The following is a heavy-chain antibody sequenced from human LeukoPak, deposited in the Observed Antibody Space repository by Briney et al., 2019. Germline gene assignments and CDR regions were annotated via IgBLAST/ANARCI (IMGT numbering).Heavy chain of an antibody. V-gene: IGHV3-11*01. CDR2: ISIRGSPV. J-gene: IGHJ3*02. CDR1: GFTFSDYY. D-gene: IGHD2-15*01. CDR3: ARDCSGGSCYSPGAFDI. Sequence: GGSLRLSCAASGFTFSDYYMSWIRQAPGKGLEWVSFISIRGSPVYYADSVKGRFTISRDNAKNSLDLQMNSLRAEDTAVYYCARDCSGGSCYSPGAFDIWGQGTMVTVSS.